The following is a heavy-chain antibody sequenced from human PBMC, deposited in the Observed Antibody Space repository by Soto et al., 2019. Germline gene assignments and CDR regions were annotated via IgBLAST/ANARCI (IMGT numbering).Heavy chain of an antibody. CDR1: GYAFTIYG. Sequence: ASVNVYCKAAGYAFTIYGISWVRQAPGQGLEWMGWISAYNGNTNYAQKLQGRVTMTTDTSTSTAYMELRSLRSDDTAVYYCARDLSGYDYYYYYYMDVWGKGTTVTVSS. J-gene: IGHJ6*03. CDR3: ARDLSGYDYYYYYYMDV. CDR2: ISAYNGNT. V-gene: IGHV1-18*01. D-gene: IGHD5-12*01.